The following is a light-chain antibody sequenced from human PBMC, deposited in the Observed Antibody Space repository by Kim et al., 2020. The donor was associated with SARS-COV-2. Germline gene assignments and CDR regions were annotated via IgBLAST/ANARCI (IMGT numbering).Light chain of an antibody. V-gene: IGLV3-1*01. CDR3: QVWDSSAVV. CDR1: ELGAKF. Sequence: SGSPGQTASITWSGDELGAKFASWYHPEPGQSPVLVIYQNTKRPSGIPERFSGSNSGNTATLTISGTQAMDEADYYCQVWDSSAVVFGGGTQLTVL. J-gene: IGLJ3*02. CDR2: QNT.